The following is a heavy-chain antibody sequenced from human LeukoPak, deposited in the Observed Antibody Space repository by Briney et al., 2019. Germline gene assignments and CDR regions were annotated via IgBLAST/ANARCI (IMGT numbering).Heavy chain of an antibody. V-gene: IGHV4-61*02. CDR3: ASSEWELRGMAIDY. CDR2: IYTSGST. J-gene: IGHJ4*02. D-gene: IGHD1-26*01. CDR1: GGSISSSSYY. Sequence: SETLSLTCTVSGGSISSSSYYWSWIRQPAGKGLEWIGRIYTSGSTNYNPSLKSRVTISVDTSKNQFSLKLSSVTAADTAVYYCASSEWELRGMAIDYWGQGSLVTVSS.